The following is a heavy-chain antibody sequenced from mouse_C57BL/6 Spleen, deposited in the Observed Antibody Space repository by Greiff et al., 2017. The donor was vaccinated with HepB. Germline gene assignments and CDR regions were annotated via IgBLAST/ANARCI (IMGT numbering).Heavy chain of an antibody. CDR3: ARRYYGSHWYFDV. CDR2: INPNNGGT. Sequence: VQLQQSGPELVKPGASVKISCKASGYTFTDYYMNWVKQSHGKSLEWIGDINPNNGGTSYNQKFKGKATLTVYKSSSTAYMELRSLTSEDSAVYYCARRYYGSHWYFDVWGTGTTVTVSS. D-gene: IGHD1-1*01. J-gene: IGHJ1*03. V-gene: IGHV1-26*01. CDR1: GYTFTDYY.